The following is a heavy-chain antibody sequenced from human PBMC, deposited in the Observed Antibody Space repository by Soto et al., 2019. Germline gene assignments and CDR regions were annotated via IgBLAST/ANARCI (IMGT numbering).Heavy chain of an antibody. CDR2: IYWDDDK. CDR1: GFSLTTSGVG. V-gene: IGHV2-5*02. D-gene: IGHD3-3*01. J-gene: IGHJ4*02. CDR3: AHRVLRTVFGLVTTTAIYFDF. Sequence: GPTQVKPRQTLTLTCTFSGFSLTTSGVGVGWIRQSPGNAPEWLALIYWDDDKRYSPSLKSRLTITKDTSKNQVVLTMADLDPADTATYYCAHRVLRTVFGLVTTTAIYFDFWGQGTPVAVSS.